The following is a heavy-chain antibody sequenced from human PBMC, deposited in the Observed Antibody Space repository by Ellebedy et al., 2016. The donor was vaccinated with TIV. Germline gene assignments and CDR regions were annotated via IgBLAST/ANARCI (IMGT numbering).Heavy chain of an antibody. D-gene: IGHD3-16*02. J-gene: IGHJ4*02. CDR1: GGSISSGDYY. CDR3: ARDAITFGRVIVLDY. CDR2: IYYSGST. Sequence: SETLSLTCTVSGGSISSGDYYWSWIRQPPGKGLEWIGYIYYSGSTYYNPSLKSRVTISVDTSKNQFSLKLSSVTAADTAVYYCARDAITFGRVIVLDYWGQGTLVTVSS. V-gene: IGHV4-30-4*01.